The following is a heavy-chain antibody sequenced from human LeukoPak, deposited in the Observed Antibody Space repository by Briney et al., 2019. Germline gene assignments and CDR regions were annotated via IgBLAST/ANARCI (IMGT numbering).Heavy chain of an antibody. CDR1: GFTFSSYA. D-gene: IGHD2-2*01. Sequence: GGSLRLSCAASGFTFSSYAMSWVRQAPGKGLEGVSVISASGVSTHYADSVKGRFTISRDNSKNTLYLRMNSLRAEDTAVYYCAKKYCSSSGCPYGMDVWGKGTTVTVSS. J-gene: IGHJ6*04. CDR2: ISASGVST. V-gene: IGHV3-23*01. CDR3: AKKYCSSSGCPYGMDV.